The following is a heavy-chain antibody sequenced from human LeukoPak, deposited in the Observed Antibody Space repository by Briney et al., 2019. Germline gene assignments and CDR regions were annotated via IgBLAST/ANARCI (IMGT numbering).Heavy chain of an antibody. CDR3: ARDRYCSGGSCQSIDY. J-gene: IGHJ4*02. CDR2: ISYDGSNK. D-gene: IGHD2-15*01. V-gene: IGHV3-30*03. Sequence: GGSLRLSCAASGFTFSSYGMHWVRQAPGKGLEWVAVISYDGSNKYYADSVKGRFTISRDNSKNTLYLQMNSLRAEDTAVYYCARDRYCSGGSCQSIDYWGQGTLVTVSS. CDR1: GFTFSSYG.